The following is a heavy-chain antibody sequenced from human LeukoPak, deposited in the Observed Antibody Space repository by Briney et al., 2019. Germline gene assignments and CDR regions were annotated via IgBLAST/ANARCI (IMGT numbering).Heavy chain of an antibody. D-gene: IGHD6-6*01. CDR2: INPNSGGT. CDR3: ARDLPSRSSSAIDY. Sequence: ASVKVSCKASGYTFTGYYMHWVRQAPGQGLEWMGWINPNSGGTNYAQKFQGRVTMTRDTSISTAYMELSRMRSDDTAVYYCARDLPSRSSSAIDYWGQGTLVTVSS. J-gene: IGHJ4*02. V-gene: IGHV1-2*02. CDR1: GYTFTGYY.